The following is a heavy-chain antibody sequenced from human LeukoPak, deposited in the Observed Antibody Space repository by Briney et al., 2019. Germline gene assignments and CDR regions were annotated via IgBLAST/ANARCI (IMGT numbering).Heavy chain of an antibody. CDR1: GGSISSSSYY. J-gene: IGHJ6*02. CDR2: IYYSGST. Sequence: NSSETLSLTCTVSGGSISSSSYYWGWIRQPPGKGLEGIGSIYYSGSTYYNPSLKSRVTISVDTSKNQFSLKLSSVTAADTAVYYCARSATRGYYYGMDVWGQGTTVTVSS. V-gene: IGHV4-39*01. D-gene: IGHD5-12*01. CDR3: ARSATRGYYYGMDV.